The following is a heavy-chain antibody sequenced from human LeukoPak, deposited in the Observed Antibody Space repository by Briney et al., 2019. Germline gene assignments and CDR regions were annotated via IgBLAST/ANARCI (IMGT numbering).Heavy chain of an antibody. J-gene: IGHJ6*02. Sequence: GGSLRLSCAASGFTFSSYWMSWVRQAPGKGLEWVANIKQDGSEKYYVDSVKGRFTISRDNAKNSLYLQVNSLRAEDTAVYYCARVERYSKNWPRKGFYYHGLDVWGQGTTVTVSS. CDR2: IKQDGSEK. CDR1: GFTFSSYW. CDR3: ARVERYSKNWPRKGFYYHGLDV. D-gene: IGHD6-13*01. V-gene: IGHV3-7*01.